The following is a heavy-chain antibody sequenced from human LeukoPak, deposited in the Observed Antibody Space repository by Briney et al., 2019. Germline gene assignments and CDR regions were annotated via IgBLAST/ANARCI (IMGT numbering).Heavy chain of an antibody. D-gene: IGHD3-10*01. V-gene: IGHV4-59*01. CDR2: IYYSGST. CDR1: GGSISSYY. CDR3: ARDAGGSGRHYYYGMDV. J-gene: IGHJ6*02. Sequence: SETLSLTCTVSGGSISSYYWSWIRQPPGKGLEWIGYIYYSGSTNYNPSLKSRVTISVNTSKNQFSLKLSSVTAADTAVYYCARDAGGSGRHYYYGMDVWGQGTTVTVSS.